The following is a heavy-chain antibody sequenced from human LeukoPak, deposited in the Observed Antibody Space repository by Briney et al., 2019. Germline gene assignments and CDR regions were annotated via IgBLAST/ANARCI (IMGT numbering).Heavy chain of an antibody. D-gene: IGHD1-14*01. J-gene: IGHJ4*02. CDR2: INHSGST. CDR1: GGSSSSGSYY. CDR3: ARWAAGWGY. V-gene: IGHV4-39*07. Sequence: SETLSLTCTVSGGSSSSGSYYWGWIRQPPGKGLEWIGEINHSGSTNYNPSLKSRVTISVDTSKNQFSLKLSSVTAADTAVYYCARWAAGWGYWGQGTLVTVSS.